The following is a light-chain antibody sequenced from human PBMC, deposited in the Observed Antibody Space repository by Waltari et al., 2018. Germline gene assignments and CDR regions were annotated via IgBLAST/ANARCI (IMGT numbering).Light chain of an antibody. CDR3: QQYNSYSRT. Sequence: DIQMTQSPSTLSASVVDRVTITCRASQSISSGLAWYQQKPGKAPKLLIYKASNLESGVPSRFSGSGSGTEFTLTISSLQPDDFATYYCQQYNSYSRTFGQGTEVEIK. J-gene: IGKJ1*01. V-gene: IGKV1-5*03. CDR1: QSISSG. CDR2: KAS.